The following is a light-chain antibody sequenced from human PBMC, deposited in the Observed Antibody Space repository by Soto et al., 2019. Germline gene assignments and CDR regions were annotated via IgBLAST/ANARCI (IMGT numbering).Light chain of an antibody. CDR1: QGISSY. V-gene: IGKV1-9*01. J-gene: IGKJ5*01. Sequence: DIQLTQSPSFLSASVGDRVTITCRASQGISSYLAWYQQKPGKAPKLLIYAASTLQSGVPSRFSGSGSGTEFTLTISCLQPEDFATYDCQQLNSYPLFFGQGTRLEIK. CDR2: AAS. CDR3: QQLNSYPLF.